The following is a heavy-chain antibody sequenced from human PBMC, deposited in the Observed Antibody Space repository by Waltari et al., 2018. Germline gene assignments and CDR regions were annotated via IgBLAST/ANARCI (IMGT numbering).Heavy chain of an antibody. J-gene: IGHJ6*02. V-gene: IGHV1-3*01. CDR1: GYTFTSYA. CDR2: INAGNGNT. D-gene: IGHD2-15*01. Sequence: QVQLVQSGAEVKKPGASVKVSCKASGYTFTSYAMHWVRQAPGQRLEWMGWINAGNGNTKYSQKFQGRVTITRDSSASTAYMELSSLRSEDTAVYYCARMANIVVVVAADYYGMDVWGQGTTVTVSS. CDR3: ARMANIVVVVAADYYGMDV.